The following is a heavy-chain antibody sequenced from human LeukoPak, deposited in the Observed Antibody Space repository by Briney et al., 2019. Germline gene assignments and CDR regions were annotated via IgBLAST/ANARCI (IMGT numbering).Heavy chain of an antibody. Sequence: SVKVSCKASGGTFSSYAISWVRQAPGQGLEWMGGIIPIFGTANYAQKFQGRVTITADESTSTAYMELSSLRAEDTAVYYCAKDSLRFLEWLKGSCGPNVCGYFDYWGQGTLVTVSS. J-gene: IGHJ4*02. CDR1: GGTFSSYA. D-gene: IGHD3-3*01. CDR3: AKDSLRFLEWLKGSCGPNVCGYFDY. V-gene: IGHV1-69*13. CDR2: IIPIFGTA.